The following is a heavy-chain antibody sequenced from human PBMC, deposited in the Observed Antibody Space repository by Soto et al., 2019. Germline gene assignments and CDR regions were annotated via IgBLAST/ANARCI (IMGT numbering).Heavy chain of an antibody. CDR2: ISGSGGST. J-gene: IGHJ4*02. CDR1: GFTFSSYA. Sequence: PGGSLRLSCAASGFTFSSYAMSWVRQAPGKGLEWVSAISGSGGSTHYADSVKGRFTISRDNSKNTLYLQMNSLRAEDTAVYYCAKAYYYDSSGYFPYGYWGQGTLVTVSS. CDR3: AKAYYYDSSGYFPYGY. D-gene: IGHD3-22*01. V-gene: IGHV3-23*01.